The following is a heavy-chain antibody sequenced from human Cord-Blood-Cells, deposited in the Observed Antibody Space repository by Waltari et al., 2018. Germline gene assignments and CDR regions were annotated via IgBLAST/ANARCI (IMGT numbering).Heavy chain of an antibody. CDR3: ARDQSDCSSTSCYRYYYYGMDV. V-gene: IGHV1-2*06. J-gene: IGHJ6*02. CDR1: GYTFTGYY. CDR2: INPNSGGT. D-gene: IGHD2-2*01. Sequence: QVQLVQSGAEVKKPGASVKVSCKASGYTFTGYYMHWVRQAPGQGLEWMGRINPNSGGTNYAPKFQGRVTMTRDTSISTAYMELSRLRSDDTAVYYCARDQSDCSSTSCYRYYYYGMDVWGQGTTVTVSS.